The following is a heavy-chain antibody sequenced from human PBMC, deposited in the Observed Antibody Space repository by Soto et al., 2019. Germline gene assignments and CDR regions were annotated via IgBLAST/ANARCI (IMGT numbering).Heavy chain of an antibody. D-gene: IGHD6-13*01. CDR2: IWSDGSDK. Sequence: PGGSLRLSCAASGFTFRDYVMHWVRQTPGKGLEWVAVIWSDGSDKYYGDSVKGRFTISRDNSKNTLYLQMSSLRAEDTAVYYCARVPSSSYHYFDYWGQGTLVTVSS. V-gene: IGHV3-33*01. J-gene: IGHJ4*02. CDR3: ARVPSSSYHYFDY. CDR1: GFTFRDYV.